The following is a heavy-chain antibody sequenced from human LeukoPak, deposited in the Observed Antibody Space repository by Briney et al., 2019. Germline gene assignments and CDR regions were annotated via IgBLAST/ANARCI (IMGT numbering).Heavy chain of an antibody. V-gene: IGHV4-4*02. CDR1: GGSISSSNW. CDR2: IYHSGST. J-gene: IGHJ4*02. D-gene: IGHD3-22*01. CDR3: ARDVAASSGYDGFDY. Sequence: SETLSLTCAVSGGSISSSNWWSWVRQPPGKGLEWIGEIYHSGSTNYNPSLKSRVTISVDKSKNQFSLKLSSVTAADTAVYYCARDVAASSGYDGFDYWGQGTLVTVSS.